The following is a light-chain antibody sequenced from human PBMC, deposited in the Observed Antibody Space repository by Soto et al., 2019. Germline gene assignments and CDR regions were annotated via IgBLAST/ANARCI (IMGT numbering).Light chain of an antibody. CDR2: DVT. J-gene: IGLJ2*01. CDR1: SSDVGGYDF. V-gene: IGLV2-14*01. Sequence: QSALTQPASVSGSRGQSITISCTGTSSDVGGYDFVSWYQQHPDKAPKLMIYDVTNRPSGVSNRFSASKSGNTASLTISGLQAEDEADYYCSSYTNSGTHVLFGGGTKLTVL. CDR3: SSYTNSGTHVL.